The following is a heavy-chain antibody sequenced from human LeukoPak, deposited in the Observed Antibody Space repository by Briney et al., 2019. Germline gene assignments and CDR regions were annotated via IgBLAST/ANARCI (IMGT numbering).Heavy chain of an antibody. V-gene: IGHV4-59*01. CDR2: IYYSGNT. D-gene: IGHD2-2*01. J-gene: IGHJ4*02. CDR3: TRVRYCSTNRCYDREFDN. Sequence: SETLSLTCTVSGGSISNYYWSWIRQPPGKGLEWIGYIYYSGNTNYNPSLKSRVTISVDTSKNQFSLKLNSVTAADTAVYYCTRVRYCSTNRCYDREFDNWGQGTLVTVSS. CDR1: GGSISNYY.